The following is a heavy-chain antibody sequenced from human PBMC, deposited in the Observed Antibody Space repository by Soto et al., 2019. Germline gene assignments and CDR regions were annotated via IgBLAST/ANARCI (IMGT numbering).Heavy chain of an antibody. CDR2: ISYDGSNK. J-gene: IGHJ6*02. CDR1: GFTFSSYA. D-gene: IGHD1-26*01. V-gene: IGHV3-30-3*01. Sequence: QVQLVESGGGVVQPGRSLRLSCAASGFTFSSYAMHWVRQAPGKGLEWVAVISYDGSNKYYADSVKGRFTISRDNSKNRLYLQMNSLRAEDTAVYYCARDRGLGGGSYYRYYYYGMDVWGQGTTVTVSS. CDR3: ARDRGLGGGSYYRYYYYGMDV.